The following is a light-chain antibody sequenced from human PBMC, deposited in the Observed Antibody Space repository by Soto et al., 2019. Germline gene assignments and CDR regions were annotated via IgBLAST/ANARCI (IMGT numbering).Light chain of an antibody. CDR2: DVS. CDR1: SSDVGGYNY. V-gene: IGLV2-14*01. CDR3: SSYTSSSTFYV. J-gene: IGLJ1*01. Sequence: QSVRTQPASGSGAPGQSSTISCTGTSSDVGGYNYVSWYQQHPGKAPKLMIYDVSNRPSGVSNRFSGSKSGNTASLTISGLQAEDEADYYCSSYTSSSTFYVFGTGTKVTVL.